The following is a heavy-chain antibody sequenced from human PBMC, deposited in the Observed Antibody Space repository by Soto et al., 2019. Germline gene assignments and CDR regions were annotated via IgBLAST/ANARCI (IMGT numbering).Heavy chain of an antibody. Sequence: EVQLLESGGGLVQPGGSLRLSCAASGFTFSSYAMSWVRQAPGKGLEWVSAISGSGGSTYYADSVKGRFTISRDNAKNTLYLQMNRLRAEDTAVYYCAKMVNGYYDSSGYGHNWFDPWGQGTLVTVSS. CDR2: ISGSGGST. CDR1: GFTFSSYA. CDR3: AKMVNGYYDSSGYGHNWFDP. D-gene: IGHD3-22*01. V-gene: IGHV3-23*01. J-gene: IGHJ5*02.